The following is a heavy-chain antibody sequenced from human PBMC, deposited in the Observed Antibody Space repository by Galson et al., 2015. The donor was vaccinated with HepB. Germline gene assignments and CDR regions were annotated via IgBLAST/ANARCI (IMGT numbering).Heavy chain of an antibody. CDR3: AEQSSNWYYFDY. CDR1: GFTFSTYA. V-gene: IGHV3-23*01. J-gene: IGHJ4*02. D-gene: IGHD6-13*01. CDR2: ISGSGRTT. Sequence: SLRLSCAASGFTFSTYAMSWVRQPPGMGLEWVSAISGSGRTTYFADSVKGRFTISRDSSKNTLYLQMNSLKVEDTAIYYCAEQSSNWYYFDYWGQGTLVTVSS.